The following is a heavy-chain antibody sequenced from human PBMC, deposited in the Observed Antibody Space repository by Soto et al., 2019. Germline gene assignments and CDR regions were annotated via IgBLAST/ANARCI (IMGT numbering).Heavy chain of an antibody. CDR2: ISGSGGST. CDR3: ASTTTPIGYYYYYMDV. CDR1: GFTFSSYA. D-gene: IGHD1-26*01. J-gene: IGHJ6*03. V-gene: IGHV3-23*01. Sequence: EVQLLESGGGLVQPGGSLRLSCAASGFTFSSYAMSWVRQAPGKGLEWVSAISGSGGSTYYADSVKGRFTISRDNSKNTLYLQRNSLRAEDTAVYYCASTTTPIGYYYYYMDVWGKGTTVTVSS.